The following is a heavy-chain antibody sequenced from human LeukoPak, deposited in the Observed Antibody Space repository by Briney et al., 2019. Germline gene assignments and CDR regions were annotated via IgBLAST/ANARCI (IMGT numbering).Heavy chain of an antibody. Sequence: DPGGSLRLSCAASGFIFSRYEMNWVRQAPGKGLEWVSYISNVDNTIYYAGSVKGRFTISRDNAKNSLYLQMNSLSAEDTALYYCASGSYYGGFFDLWGRGALVTVSS. D-gene: IGHD1-26*01. CDR3: ASGSYYGGFFDL. J-gene: IGHJ2*01. CDR1: GFIFSRYE. CDR2: ISNVDNTI. V-gene: IGHV3-48*03.